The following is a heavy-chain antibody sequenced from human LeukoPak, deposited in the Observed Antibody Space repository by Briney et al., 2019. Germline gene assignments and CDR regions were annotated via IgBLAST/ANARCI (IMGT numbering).Heavy chain of an antibody. CDR1: GYTFTSYD. V-gene: IGHV1-8*03. J-gene: IGHJ3*02. Sequence: GASVKVSCKASGYTFTSYDINWVRQATGQGLEWMGWMNPNSGNTGYARKFQGRVTITRNTSISTAYMELSSLRSEDTAVYYCARARAVAAKGNAFDIWGQGTMVTVSS. D-gene: IGHD6-19*01. CDR2: MNPNSGNT. CDR3: ARARAVAAKGNAFDI.